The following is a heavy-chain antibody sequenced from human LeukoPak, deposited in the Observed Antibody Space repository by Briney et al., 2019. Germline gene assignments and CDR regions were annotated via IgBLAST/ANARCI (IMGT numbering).Heavy chain of an antibody. Sequence: GGSLRLSCAASGFSFNSYWMSWVRQAPGKGLEWVSAISGNGGTTYYADSVKGRFTISRDNSKNTLFLQMNTLRAEDAAVYYCAKDRHWGLDYWGQGALVTVSS. CDR1: GFSFNSYW. CDR2: ISGNGGTT. D-gene: IGHD7-27*01. CDR3: AKDRHWGLDY. J-gene: IGHJ4*02. V-gene: IGHV3-23*01.